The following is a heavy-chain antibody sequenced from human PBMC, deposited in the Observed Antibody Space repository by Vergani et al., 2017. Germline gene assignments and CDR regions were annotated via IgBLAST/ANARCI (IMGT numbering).Heavy chain of an antibody. Sequence: QVQLQESGPGLVKPSETLSLTCTVSGGSISSYYWSWILQPPGKGLEWIGYIYYSGSTNYNPSLKSRVTISVDTSKNLFSLKLSSVTAADTAVYYCARGVGFYYASSGYYSGYWYFDLWGRGTLVTVSS. V-gene: IGHV4-59*01. D-gene: IGHD3-22*01. J-gene: IGHJ2*01. CDR1: GGSISSYY. CDR3: ARGVGFYYASSGYYSGYWYFDL. CDR2: IYYSGST.